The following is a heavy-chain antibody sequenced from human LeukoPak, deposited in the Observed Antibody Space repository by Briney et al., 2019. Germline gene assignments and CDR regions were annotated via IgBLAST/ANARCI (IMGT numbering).Heavy chain of an antibody. D-gene: IGHD3-22*01. CDR2: ISSSSSYT. CDR3: ARVGYYDGSGYYSY. CDR1: GFTFSDYY. J-gene: IGHJ4*02. Sequence: PGGSLRLSCAASGFTFSDYYMSWIRQAPGKGLEWVSYISSSSSYTNYADSVKGRFTISRDNAKNSLYLQMNSLRAEDTAVYYCARVGYYDGSGYYSYWGQGTLVTVSS. V-gene: IGHV3-11*06.